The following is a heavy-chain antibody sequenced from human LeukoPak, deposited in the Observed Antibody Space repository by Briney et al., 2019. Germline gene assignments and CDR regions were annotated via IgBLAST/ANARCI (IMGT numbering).Heavy chain of an antibody. CDR1: GFTFSSYW. CDR2: IKQDGSEK. J-gene: IGHJ5*02. CDR3: AREGLLWFGELHNWFDP. D-gene: IGHD3-10*01. V-gene: IGHV3-7*01. Sequence: GGSLRLSCAASGFTFSSYWMSWVRQAPGKGLEWVANIKQDGSEKYYVDSVKGRFTISRGNAKNSLYLQMNSLRAEDTAVYYCAREGLLWFGELHNWFDPWGQGTLVTVSS.